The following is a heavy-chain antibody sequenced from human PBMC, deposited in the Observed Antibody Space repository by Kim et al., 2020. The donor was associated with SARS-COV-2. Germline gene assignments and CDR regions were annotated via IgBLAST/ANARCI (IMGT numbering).Heavy chain of an antibody. D-gene: IGHD2-2*01. Sequence: SETLSLTCAVYGGSFSGHYWSWIRQPPGKGLEWIGKIHQSGSTNYSPSLKSRVTISMDTSKNQFSLKLSSVTAADAGLYHCARGRAGVVPAPILGIGPHYDYFIMDVWGHGTTVTVSS. CDR1: GGSFSGHY. CDR2: IHQSGST. J-gene: IGHJ6*02. V-gene: IGHV4-34*01. CDR3: ARGRAGVVPAPILGIGPHYDYFIMDV.